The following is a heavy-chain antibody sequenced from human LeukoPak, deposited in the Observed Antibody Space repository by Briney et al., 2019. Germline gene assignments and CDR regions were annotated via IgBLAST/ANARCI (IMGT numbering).Heavy chain of an antibody. CDR3: ARDSSGYYHPDTFDI. J-gene: IGHJ3*02. Sequence: PSQTLSLTCTVSGGSLSSESYQWRWIRQPAGKGLEWIGRIYISGSTSYHPSLQSRATISVDTSKNQFSLKLSSVTAADTAVYYCARDSSGYYHPDTFDIWGQGTMVTVSS. V-gene: IGHV4-61*02. D-gene: IGHD3-22*01. CDR1: GGSLSSESYQ. CDR2: IYISGST.